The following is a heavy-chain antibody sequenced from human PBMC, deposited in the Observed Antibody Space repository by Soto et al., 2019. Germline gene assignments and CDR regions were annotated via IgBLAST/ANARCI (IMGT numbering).Heavy chain of an antibody. D-gene: IGHD2-8*02. CDR2: IDGGGTT. J-gene: IGHJ4*02. V-gene: IGHV3-23*01. CDR3: ATLLGFSSGGSWYSHVADY. Sequence: EVHLWESGGDLVQPGGSLRVSCVGSGYTFSSRAMSWVRQAPGKGLEWVSGIDGGGTTDYADSVKGRFTISRDNSQDTLYLQMNSLRAEDTAVYYCATLLGFSSGGSWYSHVADYRGQGTLVTVSS. CDR1: GYTFSSRA.